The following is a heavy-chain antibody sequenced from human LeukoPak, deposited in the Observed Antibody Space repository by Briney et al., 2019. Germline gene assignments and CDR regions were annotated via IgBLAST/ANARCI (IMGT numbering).Heavy chain of an antibody. V-gene: IGHV1-2*06. D-gene: IGHD2-15*01. Sequence: ASVKVSCKASGYTFTGYYMHWVRQAPGQGLEWMGRINPNSGGTNYAQKFQGRVTMTRDTSISTAYMELSRLRSDDTAVYYCARDSEGIVVVVAAMWGQGTLVTVSS. CDR1: GYTFTGYY. CDR2: INPNSGGT. CDR3: ARDSEGIVVVVAAM. J-gene: IGHJ4*02.